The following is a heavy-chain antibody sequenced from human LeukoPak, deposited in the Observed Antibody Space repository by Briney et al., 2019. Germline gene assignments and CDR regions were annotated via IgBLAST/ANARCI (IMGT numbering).Heavy chain of an antibody. CDR1: GFTFSSYA. D-gene: IGHD2-15*01. J-gene: IGHJ4*02. CDR3: AKDYCSGGSCLGL. V-gene: IGHV3-23*01. CDR2: ISGSGGST. Sequence: GGSLKLSCAASGFTFSSYAMSWVRQAPGKGLEWVSAISGSGGSTYYADSVKGRFTISRDNSKNTLYLQMNSLRAEDTAVYYCAKDYCSGGSCLGLWGQGTLVTVSS.